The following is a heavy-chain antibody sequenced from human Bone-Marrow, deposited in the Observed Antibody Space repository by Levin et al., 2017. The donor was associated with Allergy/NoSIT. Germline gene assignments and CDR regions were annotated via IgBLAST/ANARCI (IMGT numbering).Heavy chain of an antibody. CDR2: IVTSFGAT. Sequence: PGESLKISCKASGGTFSGYGISWVRQAPGEGLEWMGAIVTSFGATNYAQQFQGRLTISADQDTNTAYMELSSLRPDDSAVYYCAREREPHVEVVSANDWFFDLWGRGTLVTVSS. CDR3: AREREPHVEVVSANDWFFDL. D-gene: IGHD2-15*01. J-gene: IGHJ2*01. V-gene: IGHV1-69*01. CDR1: GGTFSGYG.